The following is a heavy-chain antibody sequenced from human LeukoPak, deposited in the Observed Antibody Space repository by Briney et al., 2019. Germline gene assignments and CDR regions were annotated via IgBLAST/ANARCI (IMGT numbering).Heavy chain of an antibody. V-gene: IGHV4-61*02. CDR3: ACQRETDYYDSSRFQH. CDR1: GGSISSGRYY. Sequence: KPSGTLSLTCTVSGGSISSGRYYWNWIRQPAGKGLEWIGRIYTSGSTNNNPSIKSRVTMSLDKSKNQFSLKLTSVTAADTAVYYCACQRETDYYDSSRFQHWGPGTMVTVSS. D-gene: IGHD3-22*01. J-gene: IGHJ1*01. CDR2: IYTSGST.